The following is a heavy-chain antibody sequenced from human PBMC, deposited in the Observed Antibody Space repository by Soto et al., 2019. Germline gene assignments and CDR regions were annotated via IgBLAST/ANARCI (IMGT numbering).Heavy chain of an antibody. Sequence: QVQLVQAGAEVKKPWASGKVSCKASGYTFTSYGISWVRQAPGQGLEWMGWISAYNCNTNYAQKLQGRVTMTTATSPNTAYMEVRRLRSDDTAVYYWSGDPGVRGVIVWFDPWGQGTLVTVSS. D-gene: IGHD3-10*01. CDR2: ISAYNCNT. CDR3: SGDPGVRGVIVWFDP. V-gene: IGHV1-18*01. J-gene: IGHJ5*02. CDR1: GYTFTSYG.